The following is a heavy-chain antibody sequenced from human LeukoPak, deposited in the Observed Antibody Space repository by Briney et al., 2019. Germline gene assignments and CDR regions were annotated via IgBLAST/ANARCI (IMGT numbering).Heavy chain of an antibody. CDR2: IGGSGDNR. Sequence: GGSLILSCAASGFTFSNYAVSWVRQAPGKGLQWVSTIGGSGDNRYYEDSVKGRFTISRDNSRNTVYLQVHGLRADDTAVYYCARNSYGDYWFFDLWGRGTLVTVSS. V-gene: IGHV3-23*01. CDR1: GFTFSNYA. D-gene: IGHD4-17*01. CDR3: ARNSYGDYWFFDL. J-gene: IGHJ2*01.